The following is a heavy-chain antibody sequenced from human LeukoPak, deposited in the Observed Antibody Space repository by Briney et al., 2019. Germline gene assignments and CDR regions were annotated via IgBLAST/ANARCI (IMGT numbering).Heavy chain of an antibody. Sequence: PGRSLRLSCAASGFTFSNYAIHWVRQAPGKGLEWVAVIWYDGSQRDYADSVKGCLTISRDNSKNTVYLQMDSLRGEDTAVYYCAREGSSPTNPPAYWGQGTLVTVSS. V-gene: IGHV3-33*01. CDR3: AREGSSPTNPPAY. D-gene: IGHD1-26*01. CDR2: IWYDGSQR. CDR1: GFTFSNYA. J-gene: IGHJ4*02.